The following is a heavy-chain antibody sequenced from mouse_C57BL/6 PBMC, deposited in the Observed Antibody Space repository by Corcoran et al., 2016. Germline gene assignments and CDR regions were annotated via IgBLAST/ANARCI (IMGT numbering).Heavy chain of an antibody. V-gene: IGHV1-55*01. Sequence: QVQLQQPGAELVKPGASVKMSCKASGYTFTSYWITWVKQRPGQGLEWIGDIYPGSGSTSYNQKFKGKATLTVDKSSSTAYMELRSLTSEDSAVYYCARKGASLGWYFDVWGTGTTVTVSS. CDR2: IYPGSGST. CDR1: GYTFTSYW. D-gene: IGHD3-1*01. J-gene: IGHJ1*03. CDR3: ARKGASLGWYFDV.